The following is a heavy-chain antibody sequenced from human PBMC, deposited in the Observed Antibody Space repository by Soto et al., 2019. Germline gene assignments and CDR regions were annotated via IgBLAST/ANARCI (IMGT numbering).Heavy chain of an antibody. CDR1: GYSFTSYW. J-gene: IGHJ6*02. D-gene: IGHD1-1*01. CDR3: AAWTRGYYSGMDV. CDR2: IYPGDFDT. V-gene: IGHV5-51*01. Sequence: PGESLKSSGNGSGYSFTSYWIGWVRQMPGKGLEWMGIIYPGDFDTKYSPSFQGHVTISADKSIRTAYLQWSSLEASDTAMYYCAAWTRGYYSGMDVWGQGTTVTVSS.